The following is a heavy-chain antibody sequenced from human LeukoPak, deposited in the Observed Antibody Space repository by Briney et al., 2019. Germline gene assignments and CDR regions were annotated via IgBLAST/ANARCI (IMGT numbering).Heavy chain of an antibody. CDR1: GGSISSGGYS. V-gene: IGHV4-30-2*01. D-gene: IGHD5-12*01. CDR3: ARGSSGYGNDY. CDR2: IYHSGST. Sequence: SETLSLTCAVSGGSISSGGYSWSWIRQPPGKGLEWIGYIYHSGSTYYNPSLKSRVTISVDRSKNQFSLKLSSVTAADTAVYYCARGSSGYGNDYWGQGTLATVSS. J-gene: IGHJ4*02.